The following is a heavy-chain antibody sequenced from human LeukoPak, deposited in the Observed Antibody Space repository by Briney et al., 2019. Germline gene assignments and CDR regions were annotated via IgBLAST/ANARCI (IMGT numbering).Heavy chain of an antibody. CDR2: INTDGSST. CDR1: GFTFSSYW. Sequence: GGSLRLSCAASGFTFSSYWMHWVRQAPGKGLVWVSRINTDGSSTSYADSVKGRFTISRDNAKNTLYLQMNSLRAEDTALYYCAKDIHGGYFDYWGQGTLVTVSS. CDR3: AKDIHGGYFDY. V-gene: IGHV3-74*01. J-gene: IGHJ4*02. D-gene: IGHD3-16*01.